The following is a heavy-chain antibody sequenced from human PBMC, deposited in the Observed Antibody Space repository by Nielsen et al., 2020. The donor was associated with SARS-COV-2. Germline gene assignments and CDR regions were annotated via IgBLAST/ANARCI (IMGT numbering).Heavy chain of an antibody. CDR2: ISHDGSKE. CDR3: VASEFVVSLPFDY. V-gene: IGHV3-30*03. CDR1: GFTFSSYA. D-gene: IGHD1-14*01. Sequence: GESLKISCAASGFTFSSYAMHWVRQAPGKGLEWVAAISHDGSKEYYRDSLKGRITISRDNSKNLLYVQMNSLRPEDTAVYYCVASEFVVSLPFDYWGQGTLVAVSS. J-gene: IGHJ4*02.